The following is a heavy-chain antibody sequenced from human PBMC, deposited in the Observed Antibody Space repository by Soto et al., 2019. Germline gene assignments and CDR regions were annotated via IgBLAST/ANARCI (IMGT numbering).Heavy chain of an antibody. CDR1: GFTFSSYG. Sequence: AWSLRLSCAASGFTFSSYGMHWVLQAPGKGLEWVAVISYDGSNKYYADSVKGLFTISRYNSKNTLYLQMNSLRAEDTAVYYCAKDHLLVLRFWEWVFAYGMDVWGQGTTVTVSS. J-gene: IGHJ6*02. V-gene: IGHV3-30*18. CDR2: ISYDGSNK. CDR3: AKDHLLVLRFWEWVFAYGMDV. D-gene: IGHD3-3*01.